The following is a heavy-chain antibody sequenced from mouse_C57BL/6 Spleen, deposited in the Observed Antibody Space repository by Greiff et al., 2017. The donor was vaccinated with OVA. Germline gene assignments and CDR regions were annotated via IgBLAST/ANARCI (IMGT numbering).Heavy chain of an antibody. V-gene: IGHV1-50*01. J-gene: IGHJ3*01. D-gene: IGHD2-5*01. Sequence: QVQLQQPGAELVKPGASVKLSCKASGYTFTSYWMQWVKQRPGQGLEWIGEIDPSDSYTNYNQKFKGKATLTVDTSSSTAYMQLSSLTSEDSAVYYCARSDYSNYVLAYWGQGTLVTVSA. CDR2: IDPSDSYT. CDR1: GYTFTSYW. CDR3: ARSDYSNYVLAY.